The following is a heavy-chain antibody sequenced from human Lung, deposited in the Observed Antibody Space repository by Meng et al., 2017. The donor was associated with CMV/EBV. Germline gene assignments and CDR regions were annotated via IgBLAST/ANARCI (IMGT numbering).Heavy chain of an antibody. D-gene: IGHD2/OR15-2a*01. J-gene: IGHJ5*02. CDR3: ARGGNFDP. CDR2: ISTNTGTP. V-gene: IGHV7-4-1*02. Sequence: QVQLVQSGSELKTPSASVKVSGKASGYNVSTYTINWVRQAHGRGLEWMGWISTNTGTPTYTQGFTGRFVFSLDTSVSTAYLQISSLKAEDTAVYYCARGGNFDPWGQGTLVTVSS. CDR1: GYNVSTYT.